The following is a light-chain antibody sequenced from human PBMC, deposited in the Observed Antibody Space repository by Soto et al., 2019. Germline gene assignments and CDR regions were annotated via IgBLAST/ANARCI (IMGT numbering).Light chain of an antibody. CDR2: GAS. J-gene: IGKJ5*01. CDR1: HDIRSN. Sequence: EIVMTQSPATLSVSPGERATVSCRASHDIRSNLAWYQQRPGQAPRLLIYGASTRATGIPARFSGSGSGTEFTLTISRLQPEDIATYYCQQYENLPTFGQGTRLEIK. V-gene: IGKV3-15*01. CDR3: QQYENLPT.